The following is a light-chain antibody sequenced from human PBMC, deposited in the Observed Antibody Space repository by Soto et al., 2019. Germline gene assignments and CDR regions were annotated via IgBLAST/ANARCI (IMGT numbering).Light chain of an antibody. CDR2: GAS. V-gene: IGKV3-20*01. J-gene: IGKJ5*01. CDR1: QSVSSD. Sequence: EIVLTQSPGTLSLSPGDRATLSCRASQSVSSDFAWYQHKPGQAPRLLISGASSRASGVPDRFSGSGSETDFTLIISRLQPEDFALYYCQQYGGSPITFGQGTRLEIK. CDR3: QQYGGSPIT.